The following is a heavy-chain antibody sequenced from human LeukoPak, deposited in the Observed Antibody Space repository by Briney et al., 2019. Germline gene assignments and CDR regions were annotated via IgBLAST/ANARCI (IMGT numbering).Heavy chain of an antibody. CDR1: GFMFSSYA. Sequence: GGSVRLSCAASGFMFSSYAMTWVRQAPGKGLEWVSGISGSGGNTYYADSVKGRFTISRDNSKSTLYLQMNSLRAEDTAVYYCAKSQVTVAATRFDYWGQGTLVTVSS. CDR2: ISGSGGNT. CDR3: AKSQVTVAATRFDY. D-gene: IGHD2-15*01. J-gene: IGHJ4*02. V-gene: IGHV3-23*01.